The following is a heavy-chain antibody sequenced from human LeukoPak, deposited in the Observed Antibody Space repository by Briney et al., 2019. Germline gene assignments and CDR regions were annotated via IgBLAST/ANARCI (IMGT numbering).Heavy chain of an antibody. D-gene: IGHD7-27*01. Sequence: GGSLRLSCAASVFTFTSYGIHGVRQGPGKGLGWGAFIRYDGSNKYYADSVKGRFTISRDNSKNTLYLQMNSLRAEDTAVYYCAKDNGAWGQPYTHFDYWGQGTLVTVSS. CDR1: VFTFTSYG. CDR3: AKDNGAWGQPYTHFDY. CDR2: IRYDGSNK. V-gene: IGHV3-30*02. J-gene: IGHJ4*02.